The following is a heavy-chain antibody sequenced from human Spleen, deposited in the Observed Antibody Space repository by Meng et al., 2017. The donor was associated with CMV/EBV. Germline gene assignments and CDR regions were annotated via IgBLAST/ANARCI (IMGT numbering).Heavy chain of an antibody. J-gene: IGHJ1*01. CDR1: GGSFSGYY. CDR2: INHSGST. CDR3: ARGASFQH. V-gene: IGHV4-34*01. Sequence: LSLTCAVYGGSFSGYYWSWIRQPPGKGLEWIGEINHSGSTNYNPSLKSRVTISVDTSKNQFSLKLSPVTAADTAVYYCARGASFQHWGQGTLVTVSS.